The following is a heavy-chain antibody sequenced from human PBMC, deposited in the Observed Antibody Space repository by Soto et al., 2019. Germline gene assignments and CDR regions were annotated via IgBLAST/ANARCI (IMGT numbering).Heavy chain of an antibody. J-gene: IGHJ4*02. CDR2: INAGNGNT. Sequence: ASVKVSCKASGYTFTSYAMHWVRQAPGQRLEWMGWINAGNGNTKYSQKFQGRVTITRDTSASTAYMELNRLGSEDTAVYYCARDPRPQSSGFSDYFDYWGQGTLVTVSS. V-gene: IGHV1-3*01. CDR1: GYTFTSYA. D-gene: IGHD3-22*01. CDR3: ARDPRPQSSGFSDYFDY.